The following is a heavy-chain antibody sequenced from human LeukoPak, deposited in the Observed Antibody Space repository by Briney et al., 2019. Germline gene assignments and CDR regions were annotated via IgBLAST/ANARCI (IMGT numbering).Heavy chain of an antibody. D-gene: IGHD3-22*01. J-gene: IGHJ4*02. CDR3: ARPSFLYYYDSSGYQDY. V-gene: IGHV3-30*04. CDR2: ISYDGSNK. CDR1: GFTFSSYA. Sequence: PGRSLRLSCAASGFTFSSYAMHWVRQAPGKGLEGVAVISYDGSNKYYADSVKGRFTISRDNSKKTLYLKMNRLRAEDTAVYYCARPSFLYYYDSSGYQDYWGQGTLVTVSS.